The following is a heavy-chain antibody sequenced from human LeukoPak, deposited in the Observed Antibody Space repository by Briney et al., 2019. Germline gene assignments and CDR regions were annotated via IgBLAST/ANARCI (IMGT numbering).Heavy chain of an antibody. CDR2: ISAYNGNT. CDR1: GYTFTSYG. V-gene: IGHV1-18*01. J-gene: IGHJ4*02. CDR3: ARGTPSGLTGYLEDDY. Sequence: GASVKVSCKASGYTFTSYGISWVRQAPGQGLEWMGWISAYNGNTNYAQKLQGRVTMTTDTSTSTVYMELRSLRSDDTAVYYCARGTPSGLTGYLEDDYWGQGTLVTVSS. D-gene: IGHD3-9*01.